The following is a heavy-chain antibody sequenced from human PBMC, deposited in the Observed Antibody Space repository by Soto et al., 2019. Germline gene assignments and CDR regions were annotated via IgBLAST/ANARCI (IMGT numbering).Heavy chain of an antibody. CDR1: GYTFSSYG. J-gene: IGHJ4*02. V-gene: IGHV1-18*01. Sequence: QVQLVQSGAEVKKPGASVKVSCKASGYTFSSYGISWVRQAPGQGLEWMGWISAYNGNTKYAQKHQSRVTMTTDTSTSTAYMELRMLRSDATAVYYCARKPNYFDYWGQGALVPVSS. CDR3: ARKPNYFDY. CDR2: ISAYNGNT.